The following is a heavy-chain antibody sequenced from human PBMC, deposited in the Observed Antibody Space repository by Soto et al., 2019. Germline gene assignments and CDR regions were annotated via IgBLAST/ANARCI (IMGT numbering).Heavy chain of an antibody. J-gene: IGHJ4*02. V-gene: IGHV3-49*03. CDR3: TSTNTLGYCSGGSCYSGY. Sequence: GSLRLSCTASGFTFGDYAMSWFRQAPGKGLEWVGFIRSKAYGGTTEYAASVKGRFTISRDDSKSIAYLQMNSLKTEDTAVYYCTSTNTLGYCSGGSCYSGYWGQGTLVNVSS. D-gene: IGHD2-15*01. CDR2: IRSKAYGGTT. CDR1: GFTFGDYA.